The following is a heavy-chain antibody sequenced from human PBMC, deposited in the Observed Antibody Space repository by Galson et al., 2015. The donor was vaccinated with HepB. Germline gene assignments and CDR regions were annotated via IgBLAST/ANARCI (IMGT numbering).Heavy chain of an antibody. CDR3: ARGWWELPQFGD. CDR2: ISSSSSYT. J-gene: IGHJ4*02. V-gene: IGHV3-11*05. CDR1: GFTFSNYY. D-gene: IGHD1-26*01. Sequence: SLRLSCAASGFTFSNYYMSWIRQAPGKGLEWVSYISSSSSYTNYAESVKGRFTISRDNAKNSLYLQMNSLRAEDTAVSYCARGWWELPQFGDWGQGNLVTVSS.